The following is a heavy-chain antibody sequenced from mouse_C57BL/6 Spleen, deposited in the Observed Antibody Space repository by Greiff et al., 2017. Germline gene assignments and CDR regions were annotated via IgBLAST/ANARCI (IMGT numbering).Heavy chain of an antibody. Sequence: VKLVESGAELVRPGASVTLSCKASGYTFTDYEMHWVKQTPVHGLEWIGAIDPETGGTAYNQKFKGKAILTADKSSSTAYMELRSLTSEDSAVYYCTRWGYDYDYYAMDDWGQGTSVTVSS. J-gene: IGHJ4*01. CDR1: GYTFTDYE. CDR2: IDPETGGT. V-gene: IGHV1-15*01. CDR3: TRWGYDYDYYAMDD. D-gene: IGHD2-4*01.